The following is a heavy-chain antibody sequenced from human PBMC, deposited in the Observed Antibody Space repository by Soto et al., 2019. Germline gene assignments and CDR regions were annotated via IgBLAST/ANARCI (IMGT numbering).Heavy chain of an antibody. CDR1: GDSMTSSSYY. V-gene: IGHV4-39*01. CDR2: VYYSERTSYNSGST. Sequence: SETLSLTCTVSGDSMTSSSYYWGWIRQPPGKGLEWIGSVYYSERTSYNSGSTYYSPSLKSRVTISGDTSKSQFSLKLSSVTAADTAVYYCARHTRNQFDPWGQGTLVTVSS. J-gene: IGHJ5*02. CDR3: ARHTRNQFDP.